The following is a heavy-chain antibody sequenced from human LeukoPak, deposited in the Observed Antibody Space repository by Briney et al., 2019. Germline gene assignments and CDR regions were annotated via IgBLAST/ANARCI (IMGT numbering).Heavy chain of an antibody. J-gene: IGHJ3*02. Sequence: AETLSLTCTVSGGSISSYYWSWIRQPPGKGLEWIGYIYYSGSTNYNPSLKSRVTISVDTSKNQFSLKLSFVTAADTAVYYCARPRVGASLFAFDIWGQGTMVTVSS. D-gene: IGHD1-26*01. CDR3: ARPRVGASLFAFDI. V-gene: IGHV4-59*08. CDR2: IYYSGST. CDR1: GGSISSYY.